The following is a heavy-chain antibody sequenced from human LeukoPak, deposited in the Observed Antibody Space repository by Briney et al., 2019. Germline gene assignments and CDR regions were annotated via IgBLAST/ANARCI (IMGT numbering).Heavy chain of an antibody. CDR1: GYTFPSYG. CDR2: ISAYNGNT. Sequence: ASVKVSCKASGYTFPSYGISWVRQAPGQGLEWMGWISAYNGNTNYAQKLQGRVTMTTDTSTSTAYMELRSLRSDDTAVYYCARVLGYSSGWYVNRIDYWGQGTLVTVSS. CDR3: ARVLGYSSGWYVNRIDY. V-gene: IGHV1-18*01. J-gene: IGHJ4*02. D-gene: IGHD6-19*01.